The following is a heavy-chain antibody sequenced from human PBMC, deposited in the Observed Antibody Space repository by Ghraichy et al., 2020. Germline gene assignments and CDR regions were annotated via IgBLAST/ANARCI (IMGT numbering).Heavy chain of an antibody. Sequence: LSLTCAASGFTFSSYGMHWVRQAPGKGLEWVAFIRYDGSNKYYADSVKGRFTISRDSSKNTLYLQMNSLRAEDTAVYYCAKDGVHCSSTSCYHAFDIWGQGTMVTVSS. D-gene: IGHD2-2*01. CDR2: IRYDGSNK. V-gene: IGHV3-30*02. J-gene: IGHJ3*02. CDR1: GFTFSSYG. CDR3: AKDGVHCSSTSCYHAFDI.